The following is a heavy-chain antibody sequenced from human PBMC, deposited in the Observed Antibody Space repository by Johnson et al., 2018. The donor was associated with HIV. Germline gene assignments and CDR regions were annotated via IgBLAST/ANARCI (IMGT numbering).Heavy chain of an antibody. CDR2: ISYDGSNK. J-gene: IGHJ3*02. CDR3: AKAGAVVKGAFDI. V-gene: IGHV3-30*18. CDR1: GFAFSSYG. D-gene: IGHD6-19*01. Sequence: QVQLVESGGGVVQPGRSLRLSCAASGFAFSSYGMHWVRQAPGKGLEWVAIISYDGSNKYYADSVKGRFTISRDNSKNTLYLQMNSLRAEDTAVYYCAKAGAVVKGAFDIWGQGTMVTVSS.